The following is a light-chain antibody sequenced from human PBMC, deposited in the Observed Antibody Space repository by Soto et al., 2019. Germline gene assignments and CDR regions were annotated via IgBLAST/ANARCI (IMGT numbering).Light chain of an antibody. CDR2: EGG. Sequence: QSALTQPASVSGSPGQSITISCTGTSSDVGTYNLVSWYQQHPGKAPKLMIYEGGKRPSGVSNRFSGSKSGNTASLTISGLQAEDEGDYYCCSYAGSSTVIFGGGTKVTVL. CDR3: CSYAGSSTVI. CDR1: SSDVGTYNL. J-gene: IGLJ2*01. V-gene: IGLV2-23*01.